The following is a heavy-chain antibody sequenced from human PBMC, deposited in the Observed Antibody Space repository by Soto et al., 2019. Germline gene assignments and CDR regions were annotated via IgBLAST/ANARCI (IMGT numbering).Heavy chain of an antibody. Sequence: QITLKESGPTLVKPTQTLTLTCTFSGFSLSTSGVGVGWIRQPPGKALEWLALSYWDDDKRYSPSLKSRLTITQDTSKNQVVLTMTNMDPVDTATYYCAHEAWIVVVPAAMQGGAFDIWGQGTMVTVSS. CDR1: GFSLSTSGVG. CDR2: SYWDDDK. CDR3: AHEAWIVVVPAAMQGGAFDI. D-gene: IGHD2-2*01. V-gene: IGHV2-5*02. J-gene: IGHJ3*02.